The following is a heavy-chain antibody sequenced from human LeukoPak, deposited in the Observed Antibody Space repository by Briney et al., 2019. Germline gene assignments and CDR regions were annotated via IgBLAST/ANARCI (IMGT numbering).Heavy chain of an antibody. CDR1: GGSISSYY. CDR3: CTSTFDY. D-gene: IGHD6-19*01. V-gene: IGHV4-34*03. CDR2: THQSGSP. J-gene: IGHJ4*02. Sequence: SETLSLTCTVSGGSISSYYWSWIRQPPGKGLAWIGETHQSGSPNYNPSLKSRVTISVNESKIQFSLQLTSVTVADTGEPGGCTSTFDYWGQGTLVTVSS.